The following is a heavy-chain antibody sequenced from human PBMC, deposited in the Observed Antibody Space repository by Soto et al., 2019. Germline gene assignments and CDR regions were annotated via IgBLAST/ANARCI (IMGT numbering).Heavy chain of an antibody. CDR2: INAGNGNT. CDR3: ARNGNSGSYNYYYGMDV. D-gene: IGHD1-26*01. V-gene: IGHV1-3*01. CDR1: GYTFTSYA. J-gene: IGHJ6*02. Sequence: QVQLVQSGAEVKKPGASVKVSCKASGYTFTSYAMHWVRQAPEQRLEWMGWINAGNGNTKYSQKFQGRVTITRDTSASTAYMELSSLRSEDTAVYYCARNGNSGSYNYYYGMDVWGQGTTVTVSS.